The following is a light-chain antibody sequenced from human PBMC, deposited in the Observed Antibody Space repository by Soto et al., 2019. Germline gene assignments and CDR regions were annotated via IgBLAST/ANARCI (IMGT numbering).Light chain of an antibody. V-gene: IGKV3-11*01. CDR1: QSVSSF. CDR3: QQRSNWPLT. CDR2: DVS. J-gene: IGKJ4*01. Sequence: EIVLTQSPATLSLSPGERATLSCRASQSVSSFLAWYQQKPGQAPRLLIYDVSSRATGSPTRFSGSGSGTDFTLTISSLETEDFAVYYCQQRSNWPLTFGGGTKVEIK.